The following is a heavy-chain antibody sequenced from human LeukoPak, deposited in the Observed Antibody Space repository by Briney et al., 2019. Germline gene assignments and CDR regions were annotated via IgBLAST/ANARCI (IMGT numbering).Heavy chain of an antibody. V-gene: IGHV4-4*02. D-gene: IGHD3-22*01. CDR3: ARVSFYYDSSGYLFDY. CDR2: IYHSAST. CDR1: GASISSSYW. J-gene: IGHJ4*02. Sequence: SGTLSLTCGVSGASISSSYWWSWVRQPPGKGLEWIGEIYHSASTNYNPSLKSRVTISMDKSKNQFSLKLSSVTAADTAVYYCARVSFYYDSSGYLFDYWGQGTLVTVSS.